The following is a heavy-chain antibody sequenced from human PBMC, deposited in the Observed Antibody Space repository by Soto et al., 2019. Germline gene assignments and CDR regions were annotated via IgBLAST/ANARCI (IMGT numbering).Heavy chain of an antibody. J-gene: IGHJ4*02. Sequence: LRLSCAASGFTFSSYAMSWVRQAPGKGLEWVSAISGSGGSTYYADSVKGRFTISRDNSKNALYLQMNSLRAEDTAVYYCARDPIAAAGTSFDYWGQGTLVTVSS. CDR1: GFTFSSYA. D-gene: IGHD6-13*01. CDR3: ARDPIAAAGTSFDY. CDR2: ISGSGGST. V-gene: IGHV3-23*01.